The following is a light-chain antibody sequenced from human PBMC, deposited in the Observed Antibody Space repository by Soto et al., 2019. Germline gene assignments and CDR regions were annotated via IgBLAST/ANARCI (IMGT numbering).Light chain of an antibody. CDR3: LQYNGYPFT. CDR1: QGISIY. V-gene: IGKV1-17*03. CDR2: GAS. J-gene: IGKJ3*01. Sequence: DIQMTQSPSAMSASVGDRVTITCRASQGISIYLAWFQQIPGRVPRRLIYGASTLQTGVPSRFSGSGSGTEFTLTIISLQPEDFATYYCLQYNGYPFTFGPGTKVGIK.